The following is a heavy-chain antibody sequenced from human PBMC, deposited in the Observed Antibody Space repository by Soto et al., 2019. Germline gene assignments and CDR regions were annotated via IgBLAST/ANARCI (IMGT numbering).Heavy chain of an antibody. Sequence: SVKVSCKSSGGTFSSYAISWVRQAPGQGLECMGGIIPIFGTANYAQKFQGRVTITADESTSTAYMELSSLRSEDTAVYYCARDRYYYGAGSYSLLGYFDYWGQGTLVTVSS. CDR2: IIPIFGTA. CDR1: GGTFSSYA. V-gene: IGHV1-69*13. J-gene: IGHJ4*02. D-gene: IGHD3-10*01. CDR3: ARDRYYYGAGSYSLLGYFDY.